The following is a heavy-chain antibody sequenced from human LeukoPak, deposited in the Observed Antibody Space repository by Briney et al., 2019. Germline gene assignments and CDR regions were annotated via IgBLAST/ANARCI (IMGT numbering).Heavy chain of an antibody. D-gene: IGHD3-10*01. V-gene: IGHV3-21*01. CDR1: GFTFSSYS. CDR3: ARDPSIYGSGSYWTF. CDR2: ISSSSSYI. Sequence: GGSLRLSCAASGFTFSSYSMNWVRQAPGKGLEWVSSISSSSSYIYYADSVKGRFTISRDNAKNSLYLQMNSLRAEDTAVYYCARDPSIYGSGSYWTFWGQGTLVTVSS. J-gene: IGHJ4*02.